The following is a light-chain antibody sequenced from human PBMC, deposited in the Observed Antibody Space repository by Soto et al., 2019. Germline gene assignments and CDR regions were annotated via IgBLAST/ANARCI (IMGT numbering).Light chain of an antibody. CDR1: SSNIGSNS. CDR2: RDT. CDR3: SGWEDSLSGVL. J-gene: IGLJ2*01. Sequence: QSVLTQPPSASGTPGQRVTISCSGGSSNIGSNSVYWYQQLPGTAPKLLIHRDTQRPSGVPDRFSGSKSGTSASLAVSGLRSEDEADYYCSGWEDSLSGVLFGGGTKLTVL. V-gene: IGLV1-47*01.